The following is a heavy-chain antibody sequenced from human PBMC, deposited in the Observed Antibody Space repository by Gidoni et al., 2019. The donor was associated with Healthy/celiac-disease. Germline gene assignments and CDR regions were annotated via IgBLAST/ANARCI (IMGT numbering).Heavy chain of an antibody. D-gene: IGHD3-22*01. Sequence: QVQLVQSGAEVQKPGSSVTVSCKASGGTFSSYAISWVRQAPGQGLEWMGGIIPIFGTANYAQKFQGRVTITADESTSTAYMELSSLRSEDTAVYYCARESGDSSGYTVAGAFDIWGQGTMVTVSS. V-gene: IGHV1-69*01. CDR2: IIPIFGTA. J-gene: IGHJ3*02. CDR3: ARESGDSSGYTVAGAFDI. CDR1: GGTFSSYA.